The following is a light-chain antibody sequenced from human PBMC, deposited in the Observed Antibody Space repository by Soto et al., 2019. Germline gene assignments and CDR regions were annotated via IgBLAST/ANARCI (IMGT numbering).Light chain of an antibody. J-gene: IGKJ1*01. CDR3: RQPLLTPWT. CDR2: LGY. CDR1: QSLLYSNGYNY. Sequence: DLVLTQSPLSLPVTPGEPASITCRSSQSLLYSNGYNYLDWYLQKPGQSPQLLIYLGYNRASGVRDRFSGSGSGTDFTLKISRVEAEDLGVYYCRQPLLTPWTFGQGTKVEIK. V-gene: IGKV2-28*01.